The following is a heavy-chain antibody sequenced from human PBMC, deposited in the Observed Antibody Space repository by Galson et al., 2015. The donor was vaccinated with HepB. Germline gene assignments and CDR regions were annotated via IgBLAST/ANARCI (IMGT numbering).Heavy chain of an antibody. J-gene: IGHJ4*02. D-gene: IGHD6-19*01. CDR3: AREFVAGTLGGY. V-gene: IGHV1-3*01. CDR1: GYTFSRNA. Sequence: SVKVSCKASGYTFSRNAMHWVRQVPGQRLEWMGWINAANGNTKYSQKFQGRVTITRDTSASTAYMALRSLRSEDTAVYYCAREFVAGTLGGYWGQGTLVTVSA. CDR2: INAANGNT.